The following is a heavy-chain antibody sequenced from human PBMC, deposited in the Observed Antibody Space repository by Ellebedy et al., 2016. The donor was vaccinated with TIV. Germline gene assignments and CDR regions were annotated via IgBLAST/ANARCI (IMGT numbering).Heavy chain of an antibody. Sequence: MPSETLSLTCTVSAGSISNYYWSWIRQPPGKGLEWIGYIYYSGRTNYNPSLKSRVTMSVDSSRNQFSLKLSSVTAADTAVFYCARTYYYDSSGYPLFDYWGQGTLVTVSS. J-gene: IGHJ4*02. CDR1: AGSISNYY. V-gene: IGHV4-59*08. CDR3: ARTYYYDSSGYPLFDY. D-gene: IGHD3-22*01. CDR2: IYYSGRT.